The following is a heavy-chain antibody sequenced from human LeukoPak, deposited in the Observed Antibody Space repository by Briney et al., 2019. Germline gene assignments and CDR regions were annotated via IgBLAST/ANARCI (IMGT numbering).Heavy chain of an antibody. CDR2: FIPMFSQT. CDR1: GGTFNNYA. J-gene: IGHJ6*03. D-gene: IGHD3-3*01. V-gene: IGHV1-69*13. CDR3: ARDSKPLFGVVIEDYYYYYMDV. Sequence: SVKVSCKASGGTFNNYAINWVRQAPGQGLEWMGDFIPMFSQTKSAQKFQGRVTITADESTSTAYMELSSLTSGDTAIYYCARDSKPLFGVVIEDYYYYYMDVWGKGTTVTVSS.